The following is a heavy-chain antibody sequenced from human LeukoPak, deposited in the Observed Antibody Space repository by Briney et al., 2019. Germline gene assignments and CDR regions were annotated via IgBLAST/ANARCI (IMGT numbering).Heavy chain of an antibody. J-gene: IGHJ4*02. CDR2: IYYSGST. V-gene: IGHV4-30-4*08. Sequence: PSETLSLTCTVSGGSISSGDYYWSWIRQPPGKGLEWIGYIYYSGSTYYNPSLKSRVTISVDTSKNQFSLKLSSVTAADTAVYYCARGQRDYGLYFDYWGQGTLVTVSS. CDR3: ARGQRDYGLYFDY. D-gene: IGHD4-17*01. CDR1: GGSISSGDYY.